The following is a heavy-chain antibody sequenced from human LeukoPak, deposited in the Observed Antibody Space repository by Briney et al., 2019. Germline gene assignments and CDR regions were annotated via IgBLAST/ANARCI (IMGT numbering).Heavy chain of an antibody. J-gene: IGHJ4*02. CDR1: GGSFSGYY. CDR2: INHSGST. Sequence: SETLSLTCAVYGGSFSGYYWSWVRQPPGKGLEWIGEINHSGSTNYNPSLNSRVTISVDTSKNQFSLKLSSVTAADTAVYYCARGIPRGHYYDSSGYRFDYWGQGTLVTVSS. CDR3: ARGIPRGHYYDSSGYRFDY. V-gene: IGHV4-34*01. D-gene: IGHD3-22*01.